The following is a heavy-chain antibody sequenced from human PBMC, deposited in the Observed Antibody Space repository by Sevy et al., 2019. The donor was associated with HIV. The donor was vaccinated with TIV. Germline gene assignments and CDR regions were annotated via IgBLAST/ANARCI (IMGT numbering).Heavy chain of an antibody. D-gene: IGHD3-22*01. Sequence: ASVKVSCKVSGYTLNEFSMHWVRQAPGKGLEWMTTFDPEDGDPEDGQTIYAQKFLGRVTVTEDTSTDTAYMELSSLRSEDTAVYYCATTKDCNDSSGYPFDYWGQGTLVTVSS. CDR1: GYTLNEFS. CDR2: FDPEDGDPEDGQT. J-gene: IGHJ4*02. V-gene: IGHV1-24*01. CDR3: ATTKDCNDSSGYPFDY.